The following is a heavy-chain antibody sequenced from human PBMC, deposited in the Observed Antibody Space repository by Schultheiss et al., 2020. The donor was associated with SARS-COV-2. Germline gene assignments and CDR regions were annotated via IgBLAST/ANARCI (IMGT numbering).Heavy chain of an antibody. V-gene: IGHV4-61*05. CDR2: IYYSGST. J-gene: IGHJ4*02. D-gene: IGHD3-10*01. CDR3: ASSNYGSGSYSFYFDY. CDR1: GGSISSSSYY. Sequence: SETLSLTCTVSGGSISSSSYYWGWIRQPPGKGLEWIGYIYYSGSTYYNPSLKSRVTISVDTSKNQFSLKLSSVTAADTAVYYCASSNYGSGSYSFYFDYWGQGTLVTVSS.